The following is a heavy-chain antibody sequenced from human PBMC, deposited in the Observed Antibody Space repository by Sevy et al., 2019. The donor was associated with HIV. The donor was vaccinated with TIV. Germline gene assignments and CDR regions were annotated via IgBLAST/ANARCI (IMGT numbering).Heavy chain of an antibody. CDR3: TTDPTMIVVVITSPLGDI. J-gene: IGHJ3*02. D-gene: IGHD3-22*01. V-gene: IGHV3-15*01. Sequence: GSLRLSCAASGFTFSNAWMSWVRQAPGKGLEWVGRIKSKTDGGTTDYAAPVKGRFTISRDDSKNTLYLQMNSLKTGDTAVYYCTTDPTMIVVVITSPLGDIWGQGTMVTVSS. CDR1: GFTFSNAW. CDR2: IKSKTDGGTT.